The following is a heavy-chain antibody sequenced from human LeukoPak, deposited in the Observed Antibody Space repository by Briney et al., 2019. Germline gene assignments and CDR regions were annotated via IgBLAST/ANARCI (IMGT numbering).Heavy chain of an antibody. D-gene: IGHD3-10*02. V-gene: IGHV3-7*01. CDR2: IKQDGNEK. CDR3: AELGITMIGGV. CDR1: GFTFRTYW. J-gene: IGHJ6*04. Sequence: GGSLRLSCAASGFTFRTYWMSWVRQAPGKGLEWVANIKQDGNEKYYVDSVKGRFTISRDNAKNSLDLQMNSLRAEDTAVYYCAELGITMIGGVWGKGTTVTISS.